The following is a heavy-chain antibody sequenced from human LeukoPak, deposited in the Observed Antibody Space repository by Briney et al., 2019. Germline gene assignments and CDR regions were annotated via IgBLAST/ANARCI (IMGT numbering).Heavy chain of an antibody. J-gene: IGHJ5*02. CDR3: ATDFYDST. Sequence: GGSLRLSCAASGFTFSSYAMNWVRQAPGKGLEWVGRIRSNSDGGTIDYAAPVKGRFTLSRDDSKTTLYLQMNSLQTEDTAVYYCATDFYDSTWGQGTLVTVSS. CDR1: GFTFSSYA. D-gene: IGHD3-22*01. CDR2: IRSNSDGGTI. V-gene: IGHV3-15*07.